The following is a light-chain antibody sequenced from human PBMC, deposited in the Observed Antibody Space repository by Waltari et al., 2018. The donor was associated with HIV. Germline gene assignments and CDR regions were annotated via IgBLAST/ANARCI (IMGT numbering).Light chain of an antibody. CDR3: GTWDATLNTYV. Sequence: TQPPSVPAAPGQTVTISCSGSSSIIAYNYVSWYQQLPGTVPKVLIYDSNKRASGIPDRFSGSKSDTSATLGITGLQTGDEADYYCGTWDATLNTYVFGSGTKVTVL. CDR1: SSIIAYNY. J-gene: IGLJ1*01. CDR2: DSN. V-gene: IGLV1-51*01.